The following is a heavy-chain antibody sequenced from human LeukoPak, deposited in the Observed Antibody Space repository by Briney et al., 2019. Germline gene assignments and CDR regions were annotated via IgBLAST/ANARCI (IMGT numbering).Heavy chain of an antibody. V-gene: IGHV3-74*01. J-gene: IGHJ4*02. CDR1: GFTFSNYW. Sequence: GGSLRLSCAASGFTFSNYWMHWVRQAPGKGLVWVSRINRDGESTNYADSVKGRSTISRDNAKNTVFLQMNSLRAEDTAVYYCALPLRDGDFYFDYWGQGALVTVSS. CDR2: INRDGEST. D-gene: IGHD4-17*01. CDR3: ALPLRDGDFYFDY.